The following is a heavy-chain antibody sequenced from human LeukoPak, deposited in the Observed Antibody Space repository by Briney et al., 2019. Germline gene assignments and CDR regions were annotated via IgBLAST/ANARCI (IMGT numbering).Heavy chain of an antibody. CDR1: GGSIRSEDHY. CDR2: ISHSGST. CDR3: VTEVISLWFGQTLVSNWIDS. V-gene: IGHV4-30-4*01. Sequence: PSETLSLTCTVSGGSIRSEDHYWRWVRQPPGKGLEYIGYISHSGSTYYKPSLKSRLTVSMDTAKSQFSLRLTSVTTADTAVYYCVTEVISLWFGQTLVSNWIDSWGQGSLVTVSS. D-gene: IGHD3-10*01. J-gene: IGHJ5*01.